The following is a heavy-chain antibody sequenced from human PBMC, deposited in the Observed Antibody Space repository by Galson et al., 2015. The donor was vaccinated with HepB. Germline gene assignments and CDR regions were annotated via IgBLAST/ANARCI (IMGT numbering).Heavy chain of an antibody. J-gene: IGHJ5*02. CDR2: ISAYNGNT. CDR1: GYTFTSYG. CDR3: ASLYSPGRFDP. D-gene: IGHD6-13*01. V-gene: IGHV1-18*04. Sequence: SVKVSCKASGYTFTSYGISWVRQAPGQGLEWMGWISAYNGNTNYVQKLQDRVTMTTDTSTSTAYMELRSLRSDDTAVYYWASLYSPGRFDPWGQGTLVTVSS.